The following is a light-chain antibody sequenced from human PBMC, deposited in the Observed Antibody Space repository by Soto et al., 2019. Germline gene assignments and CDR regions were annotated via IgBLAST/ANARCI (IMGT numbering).Light chain of an antibody. CDR2: GAS. CDR3: QQYGSSGT. CDR1: QSVSNNY. J-gene: IGKJ1*01. V-gene: IGKV3-20*01. Sequence: EIVLTQSPGTLSLSPGERATLSCRASQSVSNNYLAWYQQKPGQAPMLLIYGASNRATGIPDRFIGSGSRTDFTLTIIRLEPEDFAVYYCQQYGSSGTFGEGTKVEIK.